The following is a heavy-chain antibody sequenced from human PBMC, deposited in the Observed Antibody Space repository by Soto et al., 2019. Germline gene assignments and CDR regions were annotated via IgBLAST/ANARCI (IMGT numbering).Heavy chain of an antibody. Sequence: SETLSLTCTVSGGSISSYYWSWIRQPPGKGLEWIGYIYYSGSTNYNPSLKSRVTISVDTSKNQFSLKLSSVTAADTAVYYCARGTSGYSGRYYYYYMDVWAKGTTVT. CDR1: GGSISSYY. V-gene: IGHV4-59*01. D-gene: IGHD1-26*01. CDR2: IYYSGST. J-gene: IGHJ6*03. CDR3: ARGTSGYSGRYYYYYMDV.